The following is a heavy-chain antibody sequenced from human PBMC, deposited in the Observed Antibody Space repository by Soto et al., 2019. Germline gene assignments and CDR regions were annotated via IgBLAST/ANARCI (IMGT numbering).Heavy chain of an antibody. D-gene: IGHD6-13*01. CDR1: GGSISSYY. CDR2: IYYSGST. V-gene: IGHV4-59*01. Sequence: SETLSLTCTVSGGSISSYYWSWIRQPPGKGLEWIGYIYYSGSTNYNPSLKSRVTISVDTSKNQFSLKLSSVTAADTAVYYCASRWIAGPIDYFDYWGQGTLVTVSS. CDR3: ASRWIAGPIDYFDY. J-gene: IGHJ4*02.